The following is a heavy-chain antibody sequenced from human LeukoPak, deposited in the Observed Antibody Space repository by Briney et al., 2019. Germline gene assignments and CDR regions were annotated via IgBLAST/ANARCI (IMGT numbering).Heavy chain of an antibody. V-gene: IGHV3-30-3*01. CDR2: ISYDGSNK. D-gene: IGHD3-3*01. Sequence: PGGSLRLSCAASGFTFSSYAMHWVRQAPGKGLEWVAIISYDGSNKYYADSVKGRFTISRDNSKSTLYLQMNSLRAEDTAVYYCATWSGYYTIGFDYWGQGTLVTVSS. J-gene: IGHJ4*02. CDR3: ATWSGYYTIGFDY. CDR1: GFTFSSYA.